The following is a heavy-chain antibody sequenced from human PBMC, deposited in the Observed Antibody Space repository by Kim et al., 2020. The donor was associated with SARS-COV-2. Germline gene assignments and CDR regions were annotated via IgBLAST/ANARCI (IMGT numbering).Heavy chain of an antibody. V-gene: IGHV3-13*04. CDR3: ARSRGAMDV. CDR2: IGSAGDT. J-gene: IGHJ6*02. CDR1: GFTFSSYD. Sequence: GGSLRLSCAASGFTFSSYDMHWVRQATGKGLEWVSSIGSAGDTDYLGSVKGRFTISRENAKNSLYLQMNSLRAGYTAVYYCARSRGAMDVWGQGTTVTVFS.